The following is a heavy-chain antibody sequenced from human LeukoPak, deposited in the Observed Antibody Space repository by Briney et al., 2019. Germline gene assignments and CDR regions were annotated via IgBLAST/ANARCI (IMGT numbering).Heavy chain of an antibody. J-gene: IGHJ6*02. CDR1: GFIFSNYA. D-gene: IGHD3-10*01. CDR3: ARRWLGDPYGMDV. V-gene: IGHV3-23*01. CDR2: IGGVSESF. Sequence: GGSLRLSCAASGFIFSNYAMTWVRQAPGKGLEWVSIIGGVSESFYYADSVKGRFTVSRDNSKDTLYLQINSLRDEDTAVYYCARRWLGDPYGMDVWGQGTTVSASS.